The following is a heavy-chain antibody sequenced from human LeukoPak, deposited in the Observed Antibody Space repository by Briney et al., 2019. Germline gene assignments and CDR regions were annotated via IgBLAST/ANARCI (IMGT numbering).Heavy chain of an antibody. CDR1: GFTFSTYA. CDR2: ISGSGDNT. J-gene: IGHJ4*02. V-gene: IGHV3-23*01. CDR3: AKRKIGGNFFDY. Sequence: GGSLRLSCAASGFTFSTYAMSWVRQAPGKGLEWVSDISGSGDNTYYADSVKGRFTISRDNSKNTLYLQMNSLRAEDTAVYYCAKRKIGGNFFDYWGQGTLVTVSS. D-gene: IGHD4-23*01.